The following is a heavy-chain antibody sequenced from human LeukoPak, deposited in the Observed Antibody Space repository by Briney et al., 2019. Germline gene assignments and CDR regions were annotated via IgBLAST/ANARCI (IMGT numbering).Heavy chain of an antibody. D-gene: IGHD6-6*01. V-gene: IGHV3-23*01. Sequence: PGGSLRLSCAASGFAFSSYAMSWVRQAPGKGLEWVSAISGSGFTYFADSVKGRFTISRDHSTNTLYLQMNSLSAEDTGVSFCARGLYSSSPWGQGTLVTVSS. J-gene: IGHJ4*02. CDR3: ARGLYSSSP. CDR2: ISGSGFT. CDR1: GFAFSSYA.